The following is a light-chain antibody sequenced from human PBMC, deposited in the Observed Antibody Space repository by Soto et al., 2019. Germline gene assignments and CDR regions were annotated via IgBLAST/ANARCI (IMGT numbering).Light chain of an antibody. J-gene: IGKJ3*01. CDR1: QNIRTY. CDR2: AAS. CDR3: QQYYTTPRT. Sequence: DIQMTQSPSSLSASVGNRVTITCRASQNIRTYLNWYQQKPGKAPELLIYAASSLQSGVPSRFSGSGSGTGFTLTISSLQPEDFATYYCQQYYTTPRTFAPGTKVDIK. V-gene: IGKV1-39*01.